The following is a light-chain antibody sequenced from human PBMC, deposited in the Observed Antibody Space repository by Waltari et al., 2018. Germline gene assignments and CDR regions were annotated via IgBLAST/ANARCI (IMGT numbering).Light chain of an antibody. CDR2: NNF. J-gene: IGLJ2*01. V-gene: IGLV1-44*01. CDR3: ATWDDSLNGPV. CDR1: NSNIGRNT. Sequence: QSVLTQPPSASGTPRQRVTISFSGSNSNIGRNTVNWYQQFPGTAPTLLVYNNFQRPSGVPDRFSGSKSGTSAYLAILGVRPEDEADYYCATWDDSLNGPVFGGGTKLTVL.